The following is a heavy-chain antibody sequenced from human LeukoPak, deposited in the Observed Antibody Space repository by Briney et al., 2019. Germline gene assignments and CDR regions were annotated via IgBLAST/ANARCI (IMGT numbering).Heavy chain of an antibody. CDR3: ARWLYSSGWAIDY. Sequence: GGSLRLSCAASGFTFSNYYMNWVRQAPGKGLEWVANIRQDGSAQFYADSVKGRFTISRDNAKNSLYLQMNSLRDEDTAVYYCARWLYSSGWAIDYWGQGTLVTVSS. J-gene: IGHJ4*02. D-gene: IGHD6-19*01. CDR1: GFTFSNYY. CDR2: IRQDGSAQ. V-gene: IGHV3-7*01.